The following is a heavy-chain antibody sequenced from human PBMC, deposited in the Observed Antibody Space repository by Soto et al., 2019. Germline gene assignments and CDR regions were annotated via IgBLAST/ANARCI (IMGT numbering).Heavy chain of an antibody. D-gene: IGHD2-8*01. Sequence: GGSLRLSCAASGFTFSSYWMSWVRQAPGKGLEWVANIKQDGSEKYYVDSVKGRFTISRDNAKNSLYLQMNSLRAEDTAVYYCARGGEVVLMVYADSDYYMDVWGKGTTVTVSS. J-gene: IGHJ6*03. CDR2: IKQDGSEK. V-gene: IGHV3-7*01. CDR1: GFTFSSYW. CDR3: ARGGEVVLMVYADSDYYMDV.